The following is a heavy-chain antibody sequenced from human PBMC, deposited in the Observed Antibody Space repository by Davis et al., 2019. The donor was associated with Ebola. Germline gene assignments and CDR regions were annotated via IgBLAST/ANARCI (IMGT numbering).Heavy chain of an antibody. V-gene: IGHV4-39*07. D-gene: IGHD1-20*01. J-gene: IGHJ3*01. CDR3: AGQWGGRHLTGSLGTFDV. Sequence: SETLSLTCTVSGGSIYSSSYYWGWIRQPPGKGLEWIGCMYYSGSPYYKPSLKSRVTLSVDTSKNQFSLTLTSVTAADTALYYCAGQWGGRHLTGSLGTFDVWGQGAMVTVSS. CDR1: GGSIYSSSYY. CDR2: MYYSGSP.